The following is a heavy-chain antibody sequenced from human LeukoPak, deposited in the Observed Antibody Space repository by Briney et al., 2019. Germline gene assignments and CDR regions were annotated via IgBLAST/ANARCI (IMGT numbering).Heavy chain of an antibody. Sequence: GGSLRLSCAASGFTFSSYWMSWVRQAPGKGLEWVANIKQDGSEKYYVDSVKGRFTISRDNAKNSLYLQMNSLRAEDTAVYYCARDPTYGSGSYYLAWGQGTLVTVSS. CDR3: ARDPTYGSGSYYLA. CDR1: GFTFSSYW. D-gene: IGHD3-10*01. V-gene: IGHV3-7*01. J-gene: IGHJ5*02. CDR2: IKQDGSEK.